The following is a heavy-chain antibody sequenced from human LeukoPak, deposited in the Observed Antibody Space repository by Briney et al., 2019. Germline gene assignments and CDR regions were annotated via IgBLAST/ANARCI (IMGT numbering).Heavy chain of an antibody. D-gene: IGHD5-12*01. CDR3: AREADIGAYDI. J-gene: IGHJ3*02. CDR1: GFTFGSYE. V-gene: IGHV3-48*03. CDR2: ITASGSTT. Sequence: GGSLRLSCVGSGFTFGSYEMNWVRQAPGKGLEWLSYITASGSTTYYAESLKGRFSISRDNANKSLFLQMTSLRPEDTAVYYCAREADIGAYDIWGQGTMVTV.